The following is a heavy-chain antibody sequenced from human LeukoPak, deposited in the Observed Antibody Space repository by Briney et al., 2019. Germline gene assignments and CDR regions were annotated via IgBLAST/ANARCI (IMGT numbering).Heavy chain of an antibody. D-gene: IGHD1-20*01. CDR2: INPNTGGA. Sequence: GASVKVSCKASGYSFTDYYIHWVRQAPGQGLEWMGWINPNTGGAHYAQKFQGSVTMTRDTSISTVYMEVSRLRSDDTAVFYCARDRHNWNSNMFDYWGQGTLVTVSS. CDR3: ARDRHNWNSNMFDY. J-gene: IGHJ4*02. CDR1: GYSFTDYY. V-gene: IGHV1-2*02.